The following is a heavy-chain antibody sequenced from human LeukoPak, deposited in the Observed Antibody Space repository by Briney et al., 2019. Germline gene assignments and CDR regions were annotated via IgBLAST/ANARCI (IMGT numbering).Heavy chain of an antibody. D-gene: IGHD6-19*01. V-gene: IGHV1-24*01. J-gene: IGHJ4*02. Sequence: ASVKVSCKVSGYTLTELSMHWVRQAPGKGLEWMGGFDPEDGETIYAQKFQGGVTITRDTSASTAYMELSSLRSEDTAVYYCARREAVAGTFDYWGQGTLVTVSS. CDR1: GYTLTELS. CDR3: ARREAVAGTFDY. CDR2: FDPEDGET.